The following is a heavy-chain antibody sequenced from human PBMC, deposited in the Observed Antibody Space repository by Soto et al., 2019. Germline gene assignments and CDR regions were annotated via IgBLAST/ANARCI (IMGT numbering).Heavy chain of an antibody. V-gene: IGHV3-30-3*01. CDR2: ISHDGSEK. Sequence: QVQLVESGGGVVQPGKSLRLSCAASRFTFSSYDMDWVRQAPGKGLEWVAVISHDGSEKYYGDSVKGRFTISIDNPKNTVYLQMNSPRPEDTAVDYCARAAAYFYHYYYAMDVWGQATAVTVSS. D-gene: IGHD6-13*01. CDR3: ARAAAYFYHYYYAMDV. CDR1: RFTFSSYD. J-gene: IGHJ6*02.